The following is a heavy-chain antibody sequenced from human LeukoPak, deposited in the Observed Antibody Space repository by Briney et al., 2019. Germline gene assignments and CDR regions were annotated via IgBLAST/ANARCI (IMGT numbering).Heavy chain of an antibody. CDR2: VYPGDSDT. Sequence: GESLKISCKGSGYSFTNYWIGWVRQMPGKGLEWMGIVYPGDSDTKYSPSFEGHVTIPADKSISTAYLQWSSLKASDTAMYYCARRLYYASGNYYQTGFDYWGQGTLVTVSS. J-gene: IGHJ4*02. V-gene: IGHV5-51*01. D-gene: IGHD3-10*01. CDR1: GYSFTNYW. CDR3: ARRLYYASGNYYQTGFDY.